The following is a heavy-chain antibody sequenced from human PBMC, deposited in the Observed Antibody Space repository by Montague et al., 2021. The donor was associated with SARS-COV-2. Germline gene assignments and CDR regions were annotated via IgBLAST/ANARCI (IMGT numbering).Heavy chain of an antibody. J-gene: IGHJ3*02. V-gene: IGHV4-59*01. Sequence: SETLSLTCTVSGCSISRYYWSWILQPPGKGLEWIVYNYYSGSTNYNPSLRSRVTISVDTSKNQFSLQLSSVTAADTAVYYCASGSGWMGNAFDIWGQGTMVTVSS. CDR3: ASGSGWMGNAFDI. D-gene: IGHD6-19*01. CDR2: NYYSGST. CDR1: GCSISRYY.